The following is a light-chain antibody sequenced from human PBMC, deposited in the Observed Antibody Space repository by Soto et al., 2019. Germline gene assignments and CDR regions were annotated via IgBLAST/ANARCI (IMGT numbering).Light chain of an antibody. CDR1: PVLGSRY. CDR3: QQFGSSIPHT. V-gene: IGKV3-20*01. Sequence: PGERATISCRASPVLGSRYLAWYHQKSGQAPRLLIYGASSRATGIPDRFSGSGSGTDFTITISRLEPEDFGVYYCQQFGSSIPHTFGPGTKLEIK. CDR2: GAS. J-gene: IGKJ2*01.